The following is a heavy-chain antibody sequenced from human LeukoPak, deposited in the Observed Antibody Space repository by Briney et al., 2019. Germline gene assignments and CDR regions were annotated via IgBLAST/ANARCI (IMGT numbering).Heavy chain of an antibody. J-gene: IGHJ6*02. CDR1: GFTFSGSA. V-gene: IGHV3-73*01. CDR2: IRSKANSYAT. Sequence: GGSLRLSCAASGFTFSGSAMHWVRQASGKGLEWVGRIRSKANSYATAYAASVKGRFTISRDDSKNTAYLQMNSLKTEDTAVYYCGSFPSVGGTSVGYYGMDVWGQGTTVTVSS. D-gene: IGHD4-23*01. CDR3: GSFPSVGGTSVGYYGMDV.